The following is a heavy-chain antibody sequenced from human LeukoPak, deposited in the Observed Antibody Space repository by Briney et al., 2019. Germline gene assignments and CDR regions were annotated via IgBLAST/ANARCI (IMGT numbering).Heavy chain of an antibody. CDR1: GYSISSGYY. CDR3: ARDKGYYDSSGYYYW. D-gene: IGHD3-22*01. V-gene: IGHV3-7*01. Sequence: PSETLSLTCTVSGYSISSGYYWGWIRQPPGKGLEWVANIKQDGSEKYYVDSVKGRFTISRDNAKNSLYLQMNSLRAEDTAVYYCARDKGYYDSSGYYYWWGQGTLVTVSS. J-gene: IGHJ4*02. CDR2: IKQDGSEK.